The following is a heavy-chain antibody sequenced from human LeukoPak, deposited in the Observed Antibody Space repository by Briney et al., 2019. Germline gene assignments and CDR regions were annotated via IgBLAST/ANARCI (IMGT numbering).Heavy chain of an antibody. D-gene: IGHD3-22*01. J-gene: IGHJ3*02. V-gene: IGHV3-74*01. CDR2: INSDGSST. Sequence: PGGSLRLSCAASVFTFSSYWMHWVRQAPGKGLVWVSRINSDGSSTNYADSVKGRFTISRDNAKNTLYLQMNSLRAEDTAVYYCARERISITMRVVVHDAFDIWGQGTMVTVSS. CDR3: ARERISITMRVVVHDAFDI. CDR1: VFTFSSYW.